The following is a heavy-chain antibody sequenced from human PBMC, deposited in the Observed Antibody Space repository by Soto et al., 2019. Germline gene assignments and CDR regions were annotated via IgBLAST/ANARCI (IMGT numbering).Heavy chain of an antibody. Sequence: QVQLVESGGGVVQPGRSLRLSCAASGFTFSSYAMHWVRQAPGKGLEWVAVISYDGSNKYYADSVKGRFTISRDNSKNTLYLQMNSLRAEDTAVYYCARDTLVPAAFDYWGQGTLVTVSS. CDR3: ARDTLVPAAFDY. CDR2: ISYDGSNK. J-gene: IGHJ4*02. V-gene: IGHV3-30-3*01. D-gene: IGHD2-2*01. CDR1: GFTFSSYA.